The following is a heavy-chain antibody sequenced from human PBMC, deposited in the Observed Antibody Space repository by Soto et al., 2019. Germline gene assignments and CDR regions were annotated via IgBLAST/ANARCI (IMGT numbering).Heavy chain of an antibody. J-gene: IGHJ6*02. CDR1: GGSISSGDYY. Sequence: SETLSLTCTVSGGSISSGDYYRSWIRQTPGKGLEWIGYIYSSGSAYYNPSLKSRLTVSLDTSKNQFSLKLRSVTAADTAVYYCARARGNYFYYGMDVWGQGTTVTVSS. V-gene: IGHV4-30-4*01. CDR3: ARARGNYFYYGMDV. CDR2: IYSSGSA.